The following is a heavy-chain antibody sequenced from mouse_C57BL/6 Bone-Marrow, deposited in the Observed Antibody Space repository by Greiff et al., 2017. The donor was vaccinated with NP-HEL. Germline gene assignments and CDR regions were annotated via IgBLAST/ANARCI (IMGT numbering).Heavy chain of an antibody. J-gene: IGHJ2*01. Sequence: QVQLQQSGPELVKPGASVKISCKASGYAFSSSWMNWVKQRPGKGLEWIGRIYPGDGDTTYNGKFKGKATLTADKSSSTAYMQLSSLTSEDSAVYFCARLPIYYGNFDYWGQGTTLTVSS. D-gene: IGHD2-1*01. CDR1: GYAFSSSW. CDR3: ARLPIYYGNFDY. CDR2: IYPGDGDT. V-gene: IGHV1-82*01.